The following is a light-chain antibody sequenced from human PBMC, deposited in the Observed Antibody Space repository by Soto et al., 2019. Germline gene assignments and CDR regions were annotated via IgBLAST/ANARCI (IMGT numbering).Light chain of an antibody. CDR3: QKYSSAPPLFT. Sequence: DFQMTQSPSSLSASVGDRVTITCRASQGISNYLAWYQQKPGKVPKLLIYGASTLQSGVPSRFNGSGSGTXXTXXXXXXXXXXXATYYCQKYSSAPPLFTFGPXTKVDIK. V-gene: IGKV1-27*01. J-gene: IGKJ3*01. CDR2: GAS. CDR1: QGISNY.